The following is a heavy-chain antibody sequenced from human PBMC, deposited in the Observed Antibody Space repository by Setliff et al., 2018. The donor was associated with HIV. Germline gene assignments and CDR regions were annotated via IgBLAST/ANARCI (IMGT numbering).Heavy chain of an antibody. Sequence: PSETLSLTCSVSGGSISSHYWSWIRQPPGKELEWIGYIYYTGSINYNPSLKSRVTISVDTSKNQFSLKLRSVIAADTAVYYCARDVTAAGTGLFDYWGQGTLVTV. CDR3: ARDVTAAGTGLFDY. CDR1: GGSISSHY. V-gene: IGHV4-59*11. J-gene: IGHJ4*02. D-gene: IGHD6-13*01. CDR2: IYYTGSI.